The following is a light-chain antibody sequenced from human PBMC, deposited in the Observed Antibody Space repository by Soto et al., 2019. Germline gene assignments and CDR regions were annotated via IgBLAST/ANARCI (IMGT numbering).Light chain of an antibody. V-gene: IGKV4-1*01. CDR2: WAS. CDR1: QSVLYSSNNKNY. CDR3: QQYYSTPQT. J-gene: IGKJ1*01. Sequence: DIVMTQSPDSLAVSLGERATINCKSSQSVLYSSNNKNYLAWYQQKPGQPPKLLIYWASTRESGVPDRISGSGSGTDFTLTISSLQAGDVAVYYCQQYYSTPQTFGQGTKVDIK.